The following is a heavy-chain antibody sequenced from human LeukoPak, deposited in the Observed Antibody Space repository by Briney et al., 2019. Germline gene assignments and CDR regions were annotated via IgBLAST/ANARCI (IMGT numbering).Heavy chain of an antibody. D-gene: IGHD3-3*01. CDR3: ARYRFLEWLAYFDY. Sequence: GRSLRLSCAASGFTFSSYGMHWVRQAPGKGLEWVSAISGSGGSTYYADSVKGRFTISRDNSKNTLYLQMNSLRAEDTAVYYCARYRFLEWLAYFDYWGQGTLVTVSS. CDR2: ISGSGGST. J-gene: IGHJ4*02. CDR1: GFTFSSYG. V-gene: IGHV3-23*01.